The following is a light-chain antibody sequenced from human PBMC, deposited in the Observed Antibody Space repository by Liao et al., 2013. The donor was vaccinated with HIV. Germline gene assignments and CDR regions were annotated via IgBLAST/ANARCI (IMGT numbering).Light chain of an antibody. J-gene: IGLJ2*01. CDR3: QVWDVSSDQDVV. V-gene: IGLV3-21*04. CDR1: DIGTRT. CDR2: YDT. Sequence: SYELTQPPSVSVAPGKTAKITCGGDDIGTRTVHWYQQKPGQAPVLVIEYDTVRPSGIPDRFSASDSGATATLTIRRVEVGDEADYYCQVWDVSSDQDVVFGGGTKLTVL.